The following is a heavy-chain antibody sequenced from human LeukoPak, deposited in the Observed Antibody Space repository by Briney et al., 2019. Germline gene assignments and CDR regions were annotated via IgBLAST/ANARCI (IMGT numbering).Heavy chain of an antibody. Sequence: PSETLSLTCTVSGGSISSSSYYWSWIRQPAGKGLEWIGRIYTSGSTNYNPSLKSRVTMSVDTSKNQFSLKLSSVTAADTAVYYCARGAYGSGKGYDYWGQGTLVTVSS. CDR1: GGSISSSSYY. CDR2: IYTSGST. D-gene: IGHD3-10*01. CDR3: ARGAYGSGKGYDY. V-gene: IGHV4-61*02. J-gene: IGHJ4*02.